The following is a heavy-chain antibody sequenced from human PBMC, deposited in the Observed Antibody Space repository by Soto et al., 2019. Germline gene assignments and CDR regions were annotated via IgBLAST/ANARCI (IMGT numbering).Heavy chain of an antibody. CDR3: AKTNPSTDIVVVPAARVEGAFDI. V-gene: IGHV3-23*01. D-gene: IGHD2-2*01. CDR1: GFTFSSYA. CDR2: ISGSGGST. J-gene: IGHJ3*02. Sequence: PGGSLRLSCAASGFTFSSYAMSWVRQAPGKGLEWVSAISGSGGSTYYADSVKGRFTISRDNSKNTLYLQMNSLRAEDTAVYYCAKTNPSTDIVVVPAARVEGAFDIWGQGTMVTVSS.